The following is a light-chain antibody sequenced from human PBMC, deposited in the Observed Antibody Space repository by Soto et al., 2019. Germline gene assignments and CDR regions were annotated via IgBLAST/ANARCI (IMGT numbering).Light chain of an antibody. J-gene: IGLJ3*02. Sequence: QSVLTQPPSVSAAPGQKVTISCSGSSSNIGTNYVSWYQQLPGRAPKLVIFDNSKRPSGIPDRFSGSKSGSSATLGVTGLQTGDEADYYSGTWDSDLSAEVFGGGTKVTVL. CDR2: DNS. V-gene: IGLV1-51*01. CDR1: SSNIGTNY. CDR3: GTWDSDLSAEV.